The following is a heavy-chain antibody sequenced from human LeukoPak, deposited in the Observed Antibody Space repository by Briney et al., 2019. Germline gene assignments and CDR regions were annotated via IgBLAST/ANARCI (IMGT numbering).Heavy chain of an antibody. Sequence: GGSLRLSCAASGFTFSSYAMSWVRQAPGEGLEWVSAISGSGGSTYYADSVKGRFTISRDNSKNTLYLQMNSLRAEDTAVYYCTTDLDYFDYWGQGTLVTVSS. V-gene: IGHV3-23*01. CDR2: ISGSGGST. CDR3: TTDLDYFDY. J-gene: IGHJ4*02. CDR1: GFTFSSYA.